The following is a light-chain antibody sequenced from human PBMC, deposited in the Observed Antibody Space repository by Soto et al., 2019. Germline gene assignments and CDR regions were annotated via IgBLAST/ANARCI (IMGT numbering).Light chain of an antibody. CDR1: QTSSSW. Sequence: DILLTPSPSPLSESVGDRATITCRGSQTSSSWLAWYQQKPGKAPKLLIYKASTLKSGVPSRFSGSGSETEFTLTISSLQPDDFATYYCQQYNSYSPTFGQGTKVDIK. J-gene: IGKJ1*01. CDR3: QQYNSYSPT. CDR2: KAS. V-gene: IGKV1-5*03.